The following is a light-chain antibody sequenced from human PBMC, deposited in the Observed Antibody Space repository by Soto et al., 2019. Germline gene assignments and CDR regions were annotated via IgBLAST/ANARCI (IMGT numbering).Light chain of an antibody. J-gene: IGLJ1*01. CDR2: RNN. CDR3: ASWDDSLNGYV. V-gene: IGLV1-47*01. CDR1: TSNIGSNY. Sequence: QSVLTQPPSASGTPGQGVTISCSGSTSNIGSNYVYWYQQLPGTAPKLLIYRNNQRPSGVPDRFSGSKSGTSASLAISGLQSEDEAVYYCASWDDSLNGYVFGTGTKVTVL.